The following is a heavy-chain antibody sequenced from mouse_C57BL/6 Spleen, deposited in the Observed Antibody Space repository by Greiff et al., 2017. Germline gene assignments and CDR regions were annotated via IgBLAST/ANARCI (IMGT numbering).Heavy chain of an antibody. J-gene: IGHJ1*03. CDR1: GYAFSSYW. CDR3: ARYITTVVANWYFDV. V-gene: IGHV1-80*01. Sequence: VQLQQSGAELVKPGASVKISCKASGYAFSSYWMNWVKQRPGKGLEWIGQIYPGDGATYYNGKFKGKATLTADKSSSTAYMQLSSLTSEDSAVYFCARYITTVVANWYFDVWGTGTTVTVSS. CDR2: IYPGDGAT. D-gene: IGHD1-1*01.